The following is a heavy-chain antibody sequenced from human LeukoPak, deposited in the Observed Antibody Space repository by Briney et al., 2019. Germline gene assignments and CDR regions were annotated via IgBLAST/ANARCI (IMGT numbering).Heavy chain of an antibody. CDR2: ISGSGTST. CDR1: GFFTSYA. Sequence: PGGCLRLSCAAPGFFTSYAVSWVRPAPGKGLEWVSAISGSGTSTYYADSVNGRVTIPRDNSKNTGYLQMDSLRAEDTAVYYCEGTYYYGSSGDYWGQGTLVSVP. CDR3: EGTYYYGSSGDY. D-gene: IGHD3-22*01. J-gene: IGHJ4*02. V-gene: IGHV3-23*01.